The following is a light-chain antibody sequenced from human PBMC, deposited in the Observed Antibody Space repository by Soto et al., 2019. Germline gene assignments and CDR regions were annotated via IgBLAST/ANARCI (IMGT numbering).Light chain of an antibody. CDR2: EVN. V-gene: IGLV2-23*02. CDR1: SSDVGSYDL. Sequence: QSALTQPASVSGSPGQSITISCTGTSSDVGSYDLVSWYQQHPGKAPKLMIYEVNKRPSGVSNRFSGSKSGNTASLTISGLQAEDESDYYCCSYAGSSFYVFGTGTKVTVL. J-gene: IGLJ1*01. CDR3: CSYAGSSFYV.